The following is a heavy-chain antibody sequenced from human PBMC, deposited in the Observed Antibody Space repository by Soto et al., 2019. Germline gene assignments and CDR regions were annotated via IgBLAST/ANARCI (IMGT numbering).Heavy chain of an antibody. CDR1: GFTFSSYS. J-gene: IGHJ4*02. V-gene: IGHV3-21*01. CDR3: ARGSVGSDYYDSSGYLPD. Sequence: EVQLVESGGGLVKPGGSLRLSCAASGFTFSSYSINWVRQAPGKGLEWVSTISSSSSYIYYADSVKGRFTISRDNAKNSLYQQMNSLRAEDTAVYYCARGSVGSDYYDSSGYLPDWGQGTLVTVSS. D-gene: IGHD3-22*01. CDR2: ISSSSSYI.